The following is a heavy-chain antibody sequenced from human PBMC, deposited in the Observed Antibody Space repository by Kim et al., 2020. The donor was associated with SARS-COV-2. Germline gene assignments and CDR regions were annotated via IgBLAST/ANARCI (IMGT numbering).Heavy chain of an antibody. V-gene: IGHV4-59*01. Sequence: SETLSLTCTVSGGSISGYHWSWIRQSPGRGLEWIGYIYYSGNTNYSPSPKSRVTISIDTSKNQFSLKLRSVTAADTAGYYCARGTYDYVWGSYRFVYWGQGTLVTVSS. D-gene: IGHD3-16*02. CDR3: ARGTYDYVWGSYRFVY. J-gene: IGHJ4*02. CDR1: GGSISGYH. CDR2: IYYSGNT.